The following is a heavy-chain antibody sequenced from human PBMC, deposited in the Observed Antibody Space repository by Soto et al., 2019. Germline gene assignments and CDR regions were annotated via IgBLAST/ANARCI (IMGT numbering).Heavy chain of an antibody. V-gene: IGHV1-3*01. Sequence: QVQLEQSGAEVKKPGASVKVSCKASGYTFDSYALHWVRQAPGQSLEWMGWLSAGSGNTRVSQKFHDRVTITKAPSASSACMELHSLTYSGTAVYFCAGRTVGALSESLHNWGLGTLVTVSS. CDR1: GYTFDSYA. CDR3: AGRTVGALSESLHN. J-gene: IGHJ4*02. CDR2: LSAGSGNT. D-gene: IGHD1-26*01.